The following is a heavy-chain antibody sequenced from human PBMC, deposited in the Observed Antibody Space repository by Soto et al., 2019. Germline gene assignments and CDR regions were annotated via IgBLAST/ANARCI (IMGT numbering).Heavy chain of an antibody. CDR1: GYTFTDYY. CDR2: ISPNSGGT. CDR3: ARDHPGIASRPFAFDI. J-gene: IGHJ3*02. Sequence: ASVKVSCKASGYTFTDYYMHWVRQAPGQGLEWMGWISPNSGGTNYAQKFQGRVTMTRDTSISTAYMVLSRLRSDDTAVYYCARDHPGIASRPFAFDIRGPGTMVTVSS. D-gene: IGHD6-6*01. V-gene: IGHV1-2*02.